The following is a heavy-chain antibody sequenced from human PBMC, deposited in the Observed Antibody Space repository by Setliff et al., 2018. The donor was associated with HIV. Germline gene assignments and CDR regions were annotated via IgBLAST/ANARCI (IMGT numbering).Heavy chain of an antibody. CDR1: GFTFSSYA. V-gene: IGHV3-64*04. D-gene: IGHD6-19*01. Sequence: PGGSLRLSCAASGFTFSSYAMHWVRQAPGKGLEYVSAISGGGGITYYADSVKGRFTISRDNSKNTLYLQMNSLRGEDTAVYYCATTSHGYSTGWGPDYWGQGTLVTVSS. CDR3: ATTSHGYSTGWGPDY. CDR2: ISGGGGIT. J-gene: IGHJ4*02.